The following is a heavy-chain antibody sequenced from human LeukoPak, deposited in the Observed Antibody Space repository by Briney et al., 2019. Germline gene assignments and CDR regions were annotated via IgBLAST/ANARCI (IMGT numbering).Heavy chain of an antibody. CDR2: IYTSEST. V-gene: IGHV4-61*02. Sequence: SETLSLTCTVSGGSISSGSYSWSWIRQPAGKGLEWIGRIYTSESTNYNPSLKSRVTISVDTSKNQFSLKLSSVTAADTAVYYCARAYSSGWYRGYAFDIWGQGTMVTVSS. J-gene: IGHJ3*02. D-gene: IGHD6-19*01. CDR1: GGSISSGSYS. CDR3: ARAYSSGWYRGYAFDI.